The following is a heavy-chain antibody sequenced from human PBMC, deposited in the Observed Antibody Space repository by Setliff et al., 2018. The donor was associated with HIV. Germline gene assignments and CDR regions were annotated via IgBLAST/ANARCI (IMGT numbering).Heavy chain of an antibody. CDR3: ARDGFPLTSSIFGF. CDR1: GYAFINYS. Sequence: ASVKVSCKASGYAFINYSIHWLRQAPGQRPEWMGWVNTGKGDTKYSQRFQDRLTITTDSSASSVYMELSSLSSDDTAIYYCARDGFPLTSSIFGFWGQGTLVTVSS. J-gene: IGHJ4*01. CDR2: VNTGKGDT. D-gene: IGHD2-2*01. V-gene: IGHV1-3*04.